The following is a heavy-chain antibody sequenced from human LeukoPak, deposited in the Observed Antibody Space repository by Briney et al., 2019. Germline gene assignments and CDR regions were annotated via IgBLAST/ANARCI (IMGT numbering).Heavy chain of an antibody. CDR2: IVVGSGNT. CDR1: GFTFTSSA. J-gene: IGHJ6*02. CDR3: ATTYYDILTGYYAYYYYGMDV. Sequence: GTSGKVSCKASGFTFTSSAVQWVRQARGQRLEWIGWIVVGSGNTNYAQKFQERVTITRDMSTSTAYMELSSLRSEDTAVYYCATTYYDILTGYYAYYYYGMDVWGQGTTVTVSS. V-gene: IGHV1-58*01. D-gene: IGHD3-9*01.